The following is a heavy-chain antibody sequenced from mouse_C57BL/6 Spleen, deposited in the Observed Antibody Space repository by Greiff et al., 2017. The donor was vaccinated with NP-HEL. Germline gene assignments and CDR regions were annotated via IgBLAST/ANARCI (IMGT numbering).Heavy chain of an antibody. CDR3: ARPCETTVVAPYGSLDV. D-gene: IGHD1-1*01. V-gene: IGHV1-55*01. Sequence: QVQLQQPGAELVKPGASVKMSCKASGYTFTSYWITWVKQRPGQGLEWIGDIYPGSGSTNYNEKFKSKATLTVGTSSSTAYMQLSSLTPEDSAVYYCARPCETTVVAPYGSLDVWGTGTTVTVSS. CDR2: IYPGSGST. CDR1: GYTFTSYW. J-gene: IGHJ1*03.